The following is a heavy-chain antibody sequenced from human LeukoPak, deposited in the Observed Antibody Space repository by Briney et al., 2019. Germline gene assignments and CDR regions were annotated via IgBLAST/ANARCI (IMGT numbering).Heavy chain of an antibody. J-gene: IGHJ4*02. CDR3: ARRQYYYDSSGGQYYFDY. D-gene: IGHD3-22*01. CDR2: ISVYNDNK. CDR1: SYTFSSYG. Sequence: ASVKVSCKASSYTFSSYGITSVRQAPGQWLEWMRWISVYNDNKNYQQKLQGRVTMTTDTSTKTAYMELRSLRSADTVVYYCARRQYYYDSSGGQYYFDYWGQGTLVTVSS. V-gene: IGHV1-18*01.